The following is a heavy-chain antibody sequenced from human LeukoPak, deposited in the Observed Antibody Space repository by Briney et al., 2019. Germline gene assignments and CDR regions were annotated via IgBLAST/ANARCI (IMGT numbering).Heavy chain of an antibody. CDR1: GYTFTGYY. D-gene: IGHD6-13*01. CDR2: INPNSGGT. V-gene: IGHV1-2*02. CDR3: ARATQQDSSSWSDY. J-gene: IGHJ4*02. Sequence: ASVKVSCKASGYTFTGYYMHWVRQAPGQGLEWMGWINPNSGGTNYAQKFQGRVTMTRDTSISTAYMELSRLRSDDTAVYYCARATQQDSSSWSDYWGQGTLVTVSS.